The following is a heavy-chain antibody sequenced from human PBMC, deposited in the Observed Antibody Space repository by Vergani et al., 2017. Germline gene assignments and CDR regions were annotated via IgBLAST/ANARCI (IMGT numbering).Heavy chain of an antibody. CDR2: ISWNSGAV. J-gene: IGHJ4*02. D-gene: IGHD5-12*01. CDR1: GITFWKFG. V-gene: IGHV3-9*01. Sequence: EVDLVESGGGLAQPGGSLRLSCEASGITFWKFGMHWVRQGPGKGLEWVSGISWNSGAVDYADSVRGRFTISRDNAKNSLFLEMNSLRFEDTAVYFCTKGSCGYTGYFFDYWGQGTLATVSS. CDR3: TKGSCGYTGYFFDY.